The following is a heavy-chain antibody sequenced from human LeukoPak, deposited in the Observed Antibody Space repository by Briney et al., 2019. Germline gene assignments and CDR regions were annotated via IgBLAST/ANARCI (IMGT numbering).Heavy chain of an antibody. CDR3: AREGYYYGSGSYNYYYMDV. D-gene: IGHD3-10*01. CDR2: IYYSGST. CDR1: GGSISSYY. V-gene: IGHV4-59*01. Sequence: SETLSLTCTVSGGSISSYYWSWIRQPPGQGLEWIGYIYYSGSTNYNPSLKSRVTISVDTSKSQFSLKLSSVTAADTAVYYCAREGYYYGSGSYNYYYMDVWGKGTTVTISS. J-gene: IGHJ6*03.